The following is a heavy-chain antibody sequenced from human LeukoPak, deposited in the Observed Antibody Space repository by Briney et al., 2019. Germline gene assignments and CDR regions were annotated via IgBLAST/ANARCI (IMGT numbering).Heavy chain of an antibody. D-gene: IGHD3-3*01. CDR3: ARDKSLLSGFLS. J-gene: IGHJ5*02. CDR2: IYYSGST. Sequence: SETLSLTLTGSGGSISSYYWSWIRQPPGKGLEWIGYIYYSGSTNYNPSLKSRVTISVDTSKNQFSLKLSSVTAADTAVYYCARDKSLLSGFLSWGEGTLVTVSS. V-gene: IGHV4-59*01. CDR1: GGSISSYY.